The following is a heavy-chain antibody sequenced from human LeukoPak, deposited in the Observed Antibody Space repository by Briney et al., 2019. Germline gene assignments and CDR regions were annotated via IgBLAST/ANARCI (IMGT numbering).Heavy chain of an antibody. CDR3: AVAATPVLNPSAEYFQH. V-gene: IGHV1-69*02. Sequence: GASVKVSCKASGGTFSRYTISWVRQAPGQGLEWMGRIIPILGIANYAQKFQGRVTITADKSTSTAHMELSSLRSEDTAVYYCAVAATPVLNPSAEYFQHWGQGTLVTVSS. D-gene: IGHD2-15*01. CDR1: GGTFSRYT. CDR2: IIPILGIA. J-gene: IGHJ1*01.